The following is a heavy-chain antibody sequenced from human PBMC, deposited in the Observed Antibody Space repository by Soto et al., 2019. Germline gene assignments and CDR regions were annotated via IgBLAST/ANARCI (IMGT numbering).Heavy chain of an antibody. CDR1: GGSISSSSYY. D-gene: IGHD2-21*02. CDR2: ICYSGST. V-gene: IGHV4-39*01. CDR3: ARHAYCGGDCYRLYWYFDL. Sequence: QLQLQESGPGLVKPSETLSLTCTVSGGSISSSSYYWGWIRQPPGKGLEWIGSICYSGSTYYNPSLKSRVTISVDTSKNQFSLKLSSVTAADTAVYYCARHAYCGGDCYRLYWYFDLWGRGTLVTVSS. J-gene: IGHJ2*01.